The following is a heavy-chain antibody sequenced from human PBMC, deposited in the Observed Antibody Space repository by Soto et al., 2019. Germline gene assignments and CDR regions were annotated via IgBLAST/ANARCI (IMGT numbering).Heavy chain of an antibody. J-gene: IGHJ4*02. D-gene: IGHD2-2*03. CDR2: IIPIFGTA. CDR3: ARAERGYCSSTSCYADY. CDR1: GDTLSSYA. V-gene: IGHV1-69*01. Sequence: QVQLGQSGAEVKKPGSSVKVSCKASGDTLSSYAISWVRQAPGQGLEWMGGIIPIFGTANYAQKFQGRVTITADESTSTAYMELSSLRSEDTAVYYCARAERGYCSSTSCYADYWGQGTLVTVSS.